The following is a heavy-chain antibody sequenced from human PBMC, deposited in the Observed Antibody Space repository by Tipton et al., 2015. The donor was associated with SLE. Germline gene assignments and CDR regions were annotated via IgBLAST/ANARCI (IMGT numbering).Heavy chain of an antibody. CDR3: ARDIDGYNWFDP. CDR1: GGSISSGGYY. V-gene: IGHV4-31*03. J-gene: IGHJ5*02. D-gene: IGHD2-15*01. CDR2: IYYSGST. Sequence: TLSLTCTVSGGSISSGGYYWSWIRQHPGKGLEWIGCIYYSGSTYYNPSLKSRVTISVDTSKNQFSLKLSSVTAADTAVYYCARDIDGYNWFDPWGQGTLVTVSS.